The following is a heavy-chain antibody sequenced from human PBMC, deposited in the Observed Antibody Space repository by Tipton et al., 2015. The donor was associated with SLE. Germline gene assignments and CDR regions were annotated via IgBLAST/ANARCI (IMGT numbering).Heavy chain of an antibody. Sequence: TLSLTCSVSGGSISRGSYFWSWIRQPAGKGLEWIGRIYSTGSTDYNPSLKTRVTISVDTSKNQFSLQLNSVTPEDTAVYYCARGAYSGYIDHWGQGTLVTVSS. J-gene: IGHJ4*02. CDR3: ARGAYSGYIDH. D-gene: IGHD2-21*01. CDR2: IYSTGST. V-gene: IGHV4-61*02. CDR1: GGSISRGSYF.